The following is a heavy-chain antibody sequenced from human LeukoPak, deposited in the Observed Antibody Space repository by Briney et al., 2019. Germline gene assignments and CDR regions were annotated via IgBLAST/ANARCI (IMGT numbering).Heavy chain of an antibody. CDR1: GYTFTSYG. CDR2: ISAYNGNT. CDR3: AIGKEWLLDQYYYYCYMDV. J-gene: IGHJ6*03. V-gene: IGHV1-18*01. D-gene: IGHD3-3*01. Sequence: ASVKVSCKASGYTFTSYGISWVRQAPGQGLEWMGWISAYNGNTNYAQKLQGRVTMTTDTSTSTAYMELRSLRSDDTAVYYCAIGKEWLLDQYYYYCYMDVWGKGTTVTVSS.